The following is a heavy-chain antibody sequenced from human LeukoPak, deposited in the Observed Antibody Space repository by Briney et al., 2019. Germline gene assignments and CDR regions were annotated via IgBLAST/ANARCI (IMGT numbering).Heavy chain of an antibody. CDR2: IWYDGSNK. CDR3: ARGRCSGGSCYYVVTATYYYYGMDV. J-gene: IGHJ6*02. D-gene: IGHD2-15*01. Sequence: GGSLRLSCAASGFTFSSYGMHWVRQAPGKGLEWVAVIWYDGSNKYYADSVKGRFTISRDNSKNTLYLQMNSLRAEDTAVYYCARGRCSGGSCYYVVTATYYYYGMDVWGQGTTVTVSS. CDR1: GFTFSSYG. V-gene: IGHV3-33*01.